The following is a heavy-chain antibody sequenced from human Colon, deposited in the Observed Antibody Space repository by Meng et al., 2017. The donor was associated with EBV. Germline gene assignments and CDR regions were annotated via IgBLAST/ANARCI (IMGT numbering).Heavy chain of an antibody. CDR3: ASFDHIPRRNYFDY. CDR1: RGSMSSCNYY. CDR2: IHHSGSA. V-gene: IGHV4-30-4*01. J-gene: IGHJ4*02. D-gene: IGHD2-21*01. Sequence: QMQLQRSGPGLFEPYQTLSLTCTVARGSMSSCNYYWSWIRQPPGKGLEWIGYIHHSGSAYYNPSLKSRVSISVDTSKSQFSLNLNSMTAADTAVYYCASFDHIPRRNYFDYWGQGTLVTVSS.